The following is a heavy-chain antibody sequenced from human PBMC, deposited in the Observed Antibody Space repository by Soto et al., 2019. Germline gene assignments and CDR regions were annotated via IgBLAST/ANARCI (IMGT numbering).Heavy chain of an antibody. CDR3: ARQFVPAEGYFDY. Sequence: GGSLRLSCAASGFTFTTSVMSWVRQAPGKGLEWVSSISGSGANTYYADSVKGRFSFSRDNSISTAYLQWSSLKASDTAMYYCARQFVPAEGYFDYWGQGTLVTVSS. D-gene: IGHD2-2*01. CDR1: GFTFTTSV. J-gene: IGHJ4*02. CDR2: ISGSGANT. V-gene: IGHV3-23*01.